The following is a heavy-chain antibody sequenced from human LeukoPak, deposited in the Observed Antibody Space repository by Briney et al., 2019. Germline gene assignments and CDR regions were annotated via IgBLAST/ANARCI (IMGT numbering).Heavy chain of an antibody. CDR1: GGTFSSYA. J-gene: IGHJ4*02. Sequence: SVKVSCKASGGTFSSYAISWVRQAPGQGLEWMGGIFPIFGTANYAQKFQGRVTITTDESTSTAYMELSSPRSEDTAVYYCARGRISGAARPVSKYYFDYWGQGTLVTVSS. CDR3: ARGRISGAARPVSKYYFDY. CDR2: IFPIFGTA. D-gene: IGHD6-6*01. V-gene: IGHV1-69*05.